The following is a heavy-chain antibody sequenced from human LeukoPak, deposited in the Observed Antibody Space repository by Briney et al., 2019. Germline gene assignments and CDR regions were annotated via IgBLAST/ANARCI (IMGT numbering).Heavy chain of an antibody. CDR3: VTGRYSYGWYDH. D-gene: IGHD1-26*01. V-gene: IGHV4-59*13. CDR2: MYYGGSP. J-gene: IGHJ5*02. CDR1: GGSISSFY. Sequence: SETLSLTCTVSGGSISSFYWSWIRQPPGKGLEWIGYMYYGGSPNYNPPLKSRVITSLDTSKKQFSLKLNSVTTADTAVYYCVTGRYSYGWYDHWGQGILVIVSS.